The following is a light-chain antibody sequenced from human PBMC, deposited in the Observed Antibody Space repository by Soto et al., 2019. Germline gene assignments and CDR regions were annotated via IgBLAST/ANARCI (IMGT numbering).Light chain of an antibody. V-gene: IGLV2-14*01. Sequence: QSVLTQPASVSGSPGQSITISCTGTSSDVGFYNYVSWYQQQHPGKAPKLMIYEVDNRPSGVSIRFSGSKSGNTASLTISGLQAEDEADYYCCSYTPSRPYVFGTGTKVTVL. CDR1: SSDVGFYNY. CDR3: CSYTPSRPYV. J-gene: IGLJ1*01. CDR2: EVD.